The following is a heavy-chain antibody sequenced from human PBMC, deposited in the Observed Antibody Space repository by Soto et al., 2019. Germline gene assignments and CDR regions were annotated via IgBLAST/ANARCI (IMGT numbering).Heavy chain of an antibody. Sequence: QVQLVQSGAEVKKPGASVRVSCKASGYTFAAYYIHWVRQAPGQGLEWMGWIDPNSGTTNYTQKFQEWVTMTRDTSISTAYMDLSMLRSDATAVYFWARGAPFGCLEWLFYFDYWGQGTLITVSS. CDR1: GYTFAAYY. V-gene: IGHV1-2*04. J-gene: IGHJ4*02. D-gene: IGHD3-3*01. CDR3: ARGAPFGCLEWLFYFDY. CDR2: IDPNSGTT.